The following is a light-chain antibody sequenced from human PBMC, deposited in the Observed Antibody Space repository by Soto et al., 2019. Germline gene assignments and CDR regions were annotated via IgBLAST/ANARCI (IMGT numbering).Light chain of an antibody. CDR3: QQSYSTPR. CDR2: AAS. CDR1: QTIRNY. V-gene: IGKV1-39*01. Sequence: DIQMTQSPSPLSASVGDRVTITCRASQTIRNYLNWYQQKPGEAPKLLIYAASRLQSGVPSSFSGSGSGTDFTLPSNALQPQDIATYYWQQSYSTPRFRGGTKVQSK. J-gene: IGKJ4*01.